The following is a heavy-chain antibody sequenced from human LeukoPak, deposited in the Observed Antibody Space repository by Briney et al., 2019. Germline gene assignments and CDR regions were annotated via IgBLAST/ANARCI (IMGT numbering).Heavy chain of an antibody. CDR1: GFTFSDYS. CDR2: ISYDGSNK. J-gene: IGHJ6*04. D-gene: IGHD3-10*02. Sequence: GGSLRLSCAASGFTFSDYSMKWVRHAPGKGLEGVAVISYDGSNKYYADSVKGRFTISRDNYKNTLYLQMNSLTAEDTAVYYCAELGITMVGGVWGKGTTVTISS. CDR3: AELGITMVGGV. V-gene: IGHV3-30*18.